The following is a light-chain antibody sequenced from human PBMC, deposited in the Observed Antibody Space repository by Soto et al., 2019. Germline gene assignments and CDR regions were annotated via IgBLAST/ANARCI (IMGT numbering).Light chain of an antibody. J-gene: IGKJ4*01. V-gene: IGKV3-20*01. CDR3: HQYESSPLT. Sequence: EIVLAQYPDTLYWSTGESATLSCRTSQSMSTNSLAWYQQKSGQPPRLLIYGAAIRATGIPDRFSGRGSGTDFTLTISRLAPEDFAADYCHQYESSPLTFGGGAKVEIK. CDR1: QSMSTNS. CDR2: GAA.